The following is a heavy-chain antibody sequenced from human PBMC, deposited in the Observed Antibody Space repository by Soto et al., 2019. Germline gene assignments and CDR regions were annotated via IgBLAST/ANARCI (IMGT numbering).Heavy chain of an antibody. D-gene: IGHD5-18*01. J-gene: IGHJ6*02. CDR2: ISYSGST. CDR3: ARARQRDTGRGLDV. CDR1: GDSINNYF. Sequence: SETLSLTCTLSGDSINNYFWNWIRPSPGKGLEWIGYISYSGSTSYNPSLQSRVTISSDTSKNQFSLELSSVTAADTAVYYCARARQRDTGRGLDVWGQGTTVTVSS. V-gene: IGHV4-59*01.